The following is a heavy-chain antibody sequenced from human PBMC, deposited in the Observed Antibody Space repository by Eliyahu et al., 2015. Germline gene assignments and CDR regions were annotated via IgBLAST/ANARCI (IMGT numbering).Heavy chain of an antibody. CDR2: ISSSSYI. Sequence: EVQLVESGGGLVKPGGSLXLSCAASGFTFWSXSLNWVRQAPGKGLEWVASISSSSYINYADSVRGRFTISRDIAQNSLDLQMNSLGPEDTAVYYCARGLEGATGSFDIWGQGTMVTVSS. V-gene: IGHV3-21*01. J-gene: IGHJ3*02. CDR1: GFTFWSXS. D-gene: IGHD1-1*01. CDR3: ARGLEGATGSFDI.